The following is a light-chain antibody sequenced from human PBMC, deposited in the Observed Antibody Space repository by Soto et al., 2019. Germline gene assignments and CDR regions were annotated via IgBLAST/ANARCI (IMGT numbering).Light chain of an antibody. J-gene: IGLJ1*01. Sequence: QSVLTQPPSASGSPGQSVTISCTGTSSDVGGYNYVSWYQQHPGKAPKLMIYEVSKRPSGVSDRFSGSKSGNTASLMISGLQAEDDADYYCCSYAGSTTQTYVFGSGTNVTVL. CDR1: SSDVGGYNY. CDR3: CSYAGSTTQTYV. CDR2: EVS. V-gene: IGLV2-8*01.